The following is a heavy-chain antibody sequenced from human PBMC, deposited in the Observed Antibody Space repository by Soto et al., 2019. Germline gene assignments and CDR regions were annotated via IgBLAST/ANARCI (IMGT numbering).Heavy chain of an antibody. CDR3: TTEHDTMIVDNDY. V-gene: IGHV3-15*01. D-gene: IGHD3-22*01. Sequence: GGSLRLSCAASGFTFSNVWMSWVRQAPGKGLEWVGRIKSKTDGGTTDYAAPVKGRSTISRDDSKNTLYLQMNSLKTEDTAVYYCTTEHDTMIVDNDYWGQGTLVTVSS. CDR1: GFTFSNVW. CDR2: IKSKTDGGTT. J-gene: IGHJ4*02.